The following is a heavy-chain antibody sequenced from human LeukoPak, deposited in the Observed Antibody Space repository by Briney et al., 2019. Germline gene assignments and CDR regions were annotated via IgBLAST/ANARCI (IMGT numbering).Heavy chain of an antibody. J-gene: IGHJ4*02. Sequence: KTSETLSLTCTVSGGSISSGGYYWSWIRQHPGKGLEWIGYIYYSGSTYYNPSLKSRVTISVDTSKNQFSLKLSSVTAADTAVYYCARAYGHHWNQDYWGQGTLVTVSS. V-gene: IGHV4-31*03. CDR2: IYYSGST. D-gene: IGHD1-1*01. CDR1: GGSISSGGYY. CDR3: ARAYGHHWNQDY.